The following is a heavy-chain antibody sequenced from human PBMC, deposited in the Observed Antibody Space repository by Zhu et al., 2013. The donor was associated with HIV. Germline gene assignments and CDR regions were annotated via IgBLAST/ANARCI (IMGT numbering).Heavy chain of an antibody. D-gene: IGHD3-16*01. CDR1: GGSVSSYY. CDR3: ARGVGAVGDGKRSHYFHHMEV. Sequence: VQLQDGPGLVKPSETLSLICTVSGGSVSSYYWSWIRQPQEGTGVDRVYLLQWERQLQPSLKSRVTISVDTSKNQFSLKMTSVTAADTAVYYCARGVGAVGDGKRSHYFHHMEVWGQGTSV. J-gene: IGHJ6*02. V-gene: IGHV4-59*02. CDR2: LLQWER.